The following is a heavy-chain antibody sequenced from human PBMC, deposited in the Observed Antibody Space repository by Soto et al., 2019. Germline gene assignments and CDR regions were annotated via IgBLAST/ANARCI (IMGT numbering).Heavy chain of an antibody. J-gene: IGHJ4*02. Sequence: SETLSLTCTVSGDTITSFSWNWIRQSAGKGLEWIGRISTTGNTHYNPSLESRVTMSLDTSKNQFSLKLTSVTAADTAVYYCEGESGENWRYEVYWGQGTLVTVSS. V-gene: IGHV4-4*07. D-gene: IGHD1-1*01. CDR2: ISTTGNT. CDR1: GDTITSFS. CDR3: EGESGENWRYEVY.